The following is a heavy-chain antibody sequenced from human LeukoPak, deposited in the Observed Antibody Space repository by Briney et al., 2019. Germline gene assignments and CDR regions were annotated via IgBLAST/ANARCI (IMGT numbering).Heavy chain of an antibody. J-gene: IGHJ4*02. CDR2: IYYSGST. CDR3: ARRVYYGSGFDY. CDR1: GGSISDYY. D-gene: IGHD3-10*01. V-gene: IGHV4-59*08. Sequence: PSETLSLTCTVSGGSISDYYWSWIRQPAGKGLEWIGYIYYSGSTNYNPSLKSRVTISVDTSKNQFSLKLSSVTAADTAVYYCARRVYYGSGFDYWGQGTLVTVSS.